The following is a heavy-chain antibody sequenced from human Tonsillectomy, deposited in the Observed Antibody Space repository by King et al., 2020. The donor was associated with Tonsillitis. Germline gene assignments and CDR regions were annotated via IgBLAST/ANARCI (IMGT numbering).Heavy chain of an antibody. CDR2: INPNSGGS. CDR3: ARVAILTMARGGQFNWFDP. D-gene: IGHD3-10*01. Sequence: QLVQSGAEVKKPGASVRVSCKASGYTFSAYYVSWVRQAPGQGLEWVGWINPNSGGSNYTQKFQGRVTMTSDASISTAYMELSRLTSDDTAVYYCARVAILTMARGGQFNWFDPWGQGTLVIVPS. CDR1: GYTFSAYY. V-gene: IGHV1-2*02. J-gene: IGHJ5*02.